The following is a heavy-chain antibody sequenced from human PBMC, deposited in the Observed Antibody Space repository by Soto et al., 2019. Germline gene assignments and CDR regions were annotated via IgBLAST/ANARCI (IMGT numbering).Heavy chain of an antibody. V-gene: IGHV3-15*01. J-gene: IGHJ4*02. CDR3: TTGHY. CDR2: IKDKTDGGTT. CDR1: GFTFSNMW. Sequence: GGSLRLSCPASGFTFSNMWMSWVRQAPGKGLEWVGRIKDKTDGGTTDYAAPVKGRFAISRDDSKSRLYLQMNSLKTDDTAVYYCTTGHYWGQGTLVTVS.